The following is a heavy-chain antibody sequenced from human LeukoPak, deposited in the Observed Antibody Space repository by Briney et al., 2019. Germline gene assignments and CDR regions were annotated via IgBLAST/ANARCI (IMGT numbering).Heavy chain of an antibody. CDR3: ARGGWTITDYDY. CDR1: GYTLSNYC. Sequence: ASVNVSCKASGYTLSNYCMSWVRQPPGQGREWMGWISGYSDNTNYAQKVQGRVNMTTDTSTSTAYMELRSLRSDDTAVYYCARGGWTITDYDYWGQGTLVTVSS. J-gene: IGHJ4*02. D-gene: IGHD1-20*01. CDR2: ISGYSDNT. V-gene: IGHV1-18*04.